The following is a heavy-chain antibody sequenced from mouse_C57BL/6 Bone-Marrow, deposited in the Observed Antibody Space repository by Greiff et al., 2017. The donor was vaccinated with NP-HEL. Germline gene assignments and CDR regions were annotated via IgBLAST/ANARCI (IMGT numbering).Heavy chain of an antibody. J-gene: IGHJ1*03. CDR3: AGHVLYYYGSSFYWYFDV. CDR2: FYPGSGSI. D-gene: IGHD1-1*01. CDR1: GYTFTEYT. V-gene: IGHV1-62-2*01. Sequence: QVQLQQSGAELVKPGASVKLSCKASGYTFTEYTIHWVKQRSGQGLEWIGWFYPGSGSIKYNEKFKDKATLTADKSSSTVYMELSRLTSEDSAVYLCAGHVLYYYGSSFYWYFDVWGTGTTVTVSS.